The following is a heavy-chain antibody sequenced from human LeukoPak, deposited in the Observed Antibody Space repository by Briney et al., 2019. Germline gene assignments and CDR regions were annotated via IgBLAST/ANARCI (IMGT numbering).Heavy chain of an antibody. CDR1: GGSISSSSYY. V-gene: IGHV4-30-4*08. J-gene: IGHJ4*02. CDR2: IYYSGNV. D-gene: IGHD3-9*01. CDR3: ARDREYYDVLTGFPHYYIDS. Sequence: KPSETLSLTCTVSGGSISSSSYYWGWIRQPPGEGLEWIGYIYYSGNVFYNPSLKSRATISVDASQNHFTLRLDSVTAADTAVYYCARDREYYDVLTGFPHYYIDSWGQGTLVTVSS.